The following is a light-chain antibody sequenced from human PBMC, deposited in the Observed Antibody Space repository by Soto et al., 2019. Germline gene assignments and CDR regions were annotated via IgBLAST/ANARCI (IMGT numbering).Light chain of an antibody. J-gene: IGKJ2*01. V-gene: IGKV3-15*01. CDR2: GAS. CDR3: QQDNKLAPRYT. Sequence: EIVMTQSPATLSVSPGERATLSCRASQSFSSNLALYQQQLGQAPRLLIYGASTRATGIPARFSGSGSGTECTLIFSSLQSGDFAVSDCQQDNKLAPRYTFGQGTKLDIK. CDR1: QSFSSN.